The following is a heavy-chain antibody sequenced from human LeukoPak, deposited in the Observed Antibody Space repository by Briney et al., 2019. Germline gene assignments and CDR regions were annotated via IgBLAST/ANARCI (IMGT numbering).Heavy chain of an antibody. CDR1: GGSFSGYY. CDR2: INHSGST. Sequence: SETLSLTCAVYGGSFSGYYWSWIRQPPGKGLEWIGEINHSGSTNYNPSLKSRVTISVDTSKNQFSLKLSSVTAADTAVYYCARGKTLRSLEWLFFDAFDIWGQGTMVTVSS. D-gene: IGHD3-3*01. V-gene: IGHV4-34*01. J-gene: IGHJ3*02. CDR3: ARGKTLRSLEWLFFDAFDI.